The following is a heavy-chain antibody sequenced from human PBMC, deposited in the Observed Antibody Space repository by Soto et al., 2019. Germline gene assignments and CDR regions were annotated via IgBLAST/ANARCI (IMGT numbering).Heavy chain of an antibody. D-gene: IGHD3-10*01. CDR3: ARSGEGHFDY. J-gene: IGHJ4*02. V-gene: IGHV3-48*02. CDR1: GFTFNIYS. Sequence: EVQLVESGGDLVQRGGSLRLSCAASGFTFNIYSMNWVRQAPGKGLEWFSYITSDTKTIKYADSVKGRFTISRDNAKNSVYLQMNSLRDEDTAVYYCARSGEGHFDYWGQGTVVTVSS. CDR2: ITSDTKTI.